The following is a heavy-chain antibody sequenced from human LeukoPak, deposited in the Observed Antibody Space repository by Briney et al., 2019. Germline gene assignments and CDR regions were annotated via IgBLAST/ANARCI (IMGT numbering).Heavy chain of an antibody. CDR1: GGTFSSYA. CDR2: IIPIFGTA. Sequence: VASVKVSCKASGGTFSSYAISWVRQAPGQGLEWMGGIIPIFGTANYAQKFQGRVTITTDESTSTAYMELSSLRSEDTAVYYCARACSGGSCYSGYFQHWGQGTLVTVSS. V-gene: IGHV1-69*05. CDR3: ARACSGGSCYSGYFQH. D-gene: IGHD2-15*01. J-gene: IGHJ1*01.